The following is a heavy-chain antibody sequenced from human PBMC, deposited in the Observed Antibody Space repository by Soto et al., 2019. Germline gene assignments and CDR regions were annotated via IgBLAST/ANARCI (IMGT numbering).Heavy chain of an antibody. V-gene: IGHV1-69*13. CDR3: ARDLKRYYDSSGYGYYYYGMDV. CDR2: IIPIFGTA. D-gene: IGHD3-22*01. Sequence: SVKVSCKASGGPFSSYAISWVRQAPGQGLEWMGGIIPIFGTANYAQKFQCRVTITADESTSTAYMELSSLRSEDTAVYYCARDLKRYYDSSGYGYYYYGMDVWGQGTTVTVSS. J-gene: IGHJ6*02. CDR1: GGPFSSYA.